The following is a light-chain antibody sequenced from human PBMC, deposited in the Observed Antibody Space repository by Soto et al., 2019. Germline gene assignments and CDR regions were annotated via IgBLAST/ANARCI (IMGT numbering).Light chain of an antibody. J-gene: IGKJ1*01. Sequence: DIQMTQSPSSVSASVGDRVTITCRASQGISKYLGWYQQKPGKVPELLIYAASTLQSGVPFRFSGSGSGTDFTLTISSLQPEDVATYYCQKYNSAPWTFGQGTKVDIK. CDR1: QGISKY. CDR2: AAS. CDR3: QKYNSAPWT. V-gene: IGKV1-27*01.